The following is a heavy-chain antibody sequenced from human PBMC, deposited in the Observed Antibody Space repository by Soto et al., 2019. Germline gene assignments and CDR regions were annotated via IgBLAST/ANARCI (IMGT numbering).Heavy chain of an antibody. J-gene: IGHJ6*02. CDR3: ASGSYSSTYYCMDA. D-gene: IGHD3-10*01. Sequence: GGTLRLSCAASGFTCSSYWMHWVRQAPGKGLVWVSRINSDGSSTSYADSVKGRFTISRDNAKNTLYLQMNSLRAEDTAVYYFASGSYSSTYYCMDALGQGRTV. CDR2: INSDGSST. CDR1: GFTCSSYW. V-gene: IGHV3-74*01.